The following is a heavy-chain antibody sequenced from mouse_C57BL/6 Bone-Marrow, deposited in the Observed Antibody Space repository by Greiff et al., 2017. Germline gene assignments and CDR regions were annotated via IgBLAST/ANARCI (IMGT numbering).Heavy chain of an antibody. CDR2: ISSGSSTI. D-gene: IGHD1-1*01. CDR3: ARPTTVVATRDYYAMDY. V-gene: IGHV5-17*01. J-gene: IGHJ4*01. Sequence: EVKVVESGGGLVKPGGSLKLSCAASGFTFSDYGMHWVRQAPEKGLEWVAYISSGSSTIYYADTVKGRFTISRDNAKNTLFLQMTSLRSEDTAMYYCARPTTVVATRDYYAMDYWGQGTSVTVSS. CDR1: GFTFSDYG.